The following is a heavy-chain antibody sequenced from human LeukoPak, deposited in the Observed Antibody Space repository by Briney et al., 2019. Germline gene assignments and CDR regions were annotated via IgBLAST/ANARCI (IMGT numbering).Heavy chain of an antibody. V-gene: IGHV3-23*01. D-gene: IGHD5-24*01. J-gene: IGHJ4*02. CDR1: GFTFSTYA. Sequence: GGSLRLSCAASGFTFSTYAMNWVRQAPGKGLEWVSRIGSSDPDTYYADSVKGRFIISRDNSKNTPYLQMNSLRAEDTAAYYCATVYNDDIDYWGQGTLVTVSS. CDR3: ATVYNDDIDY. CDR2: IGSSDPDT.